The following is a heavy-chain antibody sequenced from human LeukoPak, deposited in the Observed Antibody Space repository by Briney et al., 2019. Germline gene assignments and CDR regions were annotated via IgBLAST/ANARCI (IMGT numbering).Heavy chain of an antibody. CDR3: AKGGLHHSVASDDY. CDR1: GFTFTSHS. V-gene: IGHV3-48*01. CDR2: ITSSSSTI. Sequence: GGSLRLSCAASGFTFTSHSMNWVRQAPGKGLEWISYITSSSSTIYYADSVKGRFTISRDNSKNTLYLQMNSLRAEDTAVYHCAKGGLHHSVASDDYWGQGTLVTVSS. J-gene: IGHJ4*02. D-gene: IGHD4-11*01.